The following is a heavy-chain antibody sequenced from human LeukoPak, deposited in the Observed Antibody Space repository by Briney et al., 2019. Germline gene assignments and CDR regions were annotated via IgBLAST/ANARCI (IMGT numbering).Heavy chain of an antibody. CDR3: ARGAYYDFWSGYYTSADAFDI. J-gene: IGHJ3*02. Sequence: PSETLSLTCAVYGGSFSGYYWSWIRQPPGKGLEWIGEINHSGSTNYNPSLKSRVTISVDTSKNQFSLKLNSVTAADTAVYYCARGAYYDFWSGYYTSADAFDIWGQGTMVTVSS. CDR2: INHSGST. V-gene: IGHV4-34*01. D-gene: IGHD3-3*01. CDR1: GGSFSGYY.